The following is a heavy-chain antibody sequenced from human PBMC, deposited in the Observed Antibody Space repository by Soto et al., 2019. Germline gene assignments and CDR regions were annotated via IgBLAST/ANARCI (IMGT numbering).Heavy chain of an antibody. J-gene: IGHJ3*02. D-gene: IGHD3-10*01. CDR2: ISGSGGST. Sequence: GGSLRLSCAASGFTFSSYAMSWVRQAPGKGLEWVSAISGSGGSTYYAGSVKGRFTISRDNSKNTLYLQMNSLRAEDTAVYYCGKFGVLWFGESDDAFDIWGQGTMVTVSS. V-gene: IGHV3-23*01. CDR3: GKFGVLWFGESDDAFDI. CDR1: GFTFSSYA.